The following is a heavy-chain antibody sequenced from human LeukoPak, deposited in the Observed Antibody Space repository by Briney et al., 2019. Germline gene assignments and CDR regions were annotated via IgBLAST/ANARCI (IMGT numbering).Heavy chain of an antibody. Sequence: GGSLRLSCAASGFTFSNYAMNWVRQARGMGLEGVSGISGSGDSTFLADSVKGRFTISRDNSKNTVYLQMDSLRAEDTALYYCAKGASEWFTTPSAFFHYWGQGTLVTVSS. CDR2: ISGSGDST. CDR3: AKGASEWFTTPSAFFHY. J-gene: IGHJ4*02. D-gene: IGHD3-3*01. CDR1: GFTFSNYA. V-gene: IGHV3-23*01.